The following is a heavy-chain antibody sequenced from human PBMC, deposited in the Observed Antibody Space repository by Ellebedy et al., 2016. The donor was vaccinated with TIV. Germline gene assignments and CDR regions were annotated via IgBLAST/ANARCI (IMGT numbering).Heavy chain of an antibody. D-gene: IGHD3/OR15-3a*01. J-gene: IGHJ6*02. CDR2: IYPGDSDT. Sequence: GESLKISXKGSGCSFTSYWIGWVRQMPGKGLEWMGIIYPGDSDTRYSPSFQGQVTISADKSISTAYLQWSSLKASDTAMYYCARSPLDDYYYYGMDVWGQGTTVTVSS. CDR1: GCSFTSYW. V-gene: IGHV5-51*01. CDR3: ARSPLDDYYYYGMDV.